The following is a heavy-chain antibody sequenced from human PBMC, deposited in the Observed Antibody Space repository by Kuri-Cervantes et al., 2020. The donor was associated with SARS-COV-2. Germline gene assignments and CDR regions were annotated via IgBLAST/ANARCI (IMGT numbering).Heavy chain of an antibody. D-gene: IGHD2-21*01. V-gene: IGHV3-30*18. CDR2: ISHDGKNK. J-gene: IGHJ4*02. CDR3: AKDRVGVQDF. Sequence: LSLTCAASGFTFSSYWMHWVRQAPGKGLEWVAVISHDGKNKKCIASGKGRFTISRDNSQNTLYLHMKSLRSEDTAKYYCAKDRVGVQDFWGQGTLVTVSS. CDR1: GFTFSSYW.